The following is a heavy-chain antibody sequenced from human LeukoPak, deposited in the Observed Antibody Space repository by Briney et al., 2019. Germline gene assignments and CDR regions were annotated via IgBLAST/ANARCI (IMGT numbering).Heavy chain of an antibody. CDR3: AREYCSGGSCSDKDFDY. CDR2: MNPNSGGT. CDR1: GYTFTAYY. D-gene: IGHD2-15*01. J-gene: IGHJ4*02. Sequence: ASVKVSCKTSGYTFTAYYIHWLRQAPGQGLEWMGWMNPNSGGTKYAQKFQGRVTMTRDTSISTAYMELSRLRSDDTAVYYCAREYCSGGSCSDKDFDYWGQGALVTVSS. V-gene: IGHV1-2*02.